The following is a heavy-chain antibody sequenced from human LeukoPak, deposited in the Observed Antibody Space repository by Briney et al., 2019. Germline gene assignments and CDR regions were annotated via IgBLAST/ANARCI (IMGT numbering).Heavy chain of an antibody. D-gene: IGHD6-19*01. V-gene: IGHV3-15*01. CDR3: TTSIAVAEYDY. J-gene: IGHJ4*02. Sequence: GGSLRLPCAASGFTFSNAYMSWVRQAPGKGLEWVGRVKSKTDGGTADHAAPVKGRFTISRDDSKNTLYLQMNSLKTEDTAFYYCTTSIAVAEYDYWGQGTLVTVSS. CDR2: VKSKTDGGTA. CDR1: GFTFSNAY.